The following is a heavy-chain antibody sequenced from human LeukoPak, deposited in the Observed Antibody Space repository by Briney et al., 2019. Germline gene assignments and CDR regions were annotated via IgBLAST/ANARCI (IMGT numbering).Heavy chain of an antibody. CDR3: GRGGSGEYTGYDDF. Sequence: GGSLRLSCAASGFTFSNYWTSWVRQAPGRGLEWVANIKHDGGERHYVDSVKGRFTISRDNTKNSVYLQMENLRAEDTALYFCGRGGSGEYTGYDDFWGRGTLVTVSS. V-gene: IGHV3-7*05. CDR2: IKHDGGER. J-gene: IGHJ4*02. D-gene: IGHD5-12*01. CDR1: GFTFSNYW.